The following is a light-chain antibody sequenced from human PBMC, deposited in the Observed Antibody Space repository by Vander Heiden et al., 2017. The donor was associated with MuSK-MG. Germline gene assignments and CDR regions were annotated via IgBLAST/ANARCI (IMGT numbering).Light chain of an antibody. CDR3: RQYSKSPYT. CDR2: KAS. J-gene: IGKJ2*01. Sequence: DILMTQSPSTLSASVGDTATITCRASQTISPWLAWYQQKPGKAPNVLIYKASDLQSGVPSRFNGSGSGTEFALTISSLQPDDCATYHCRQYSKSPYTFGQGTKLEI. CDR1: QTISPW. V-gene: IGKV1-5*03.